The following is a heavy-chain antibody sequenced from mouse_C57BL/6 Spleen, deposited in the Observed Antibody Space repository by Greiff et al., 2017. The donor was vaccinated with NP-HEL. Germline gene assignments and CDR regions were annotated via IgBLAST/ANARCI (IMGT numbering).Heavy chain of an antibody. V-gene: IGHV6-3*01. Sequence: EVKVEESGGGLVQPGGSMKLSCVASGFTFSNYWMNWVRQSPETGLEWVAQIRLKSDNYATHYAESVKGRFTISRDDSKSSVYLQMNNLRAEDTGIYYCTELGLNYFDYWGQGTTLTVSS. J-gene: IGHJ2*01. CDR2: IRLKSDNYAT. D-gene: IGHD4-1*01. CDR3: TELGLNYFDY. CDR1: GFTFSNYW.